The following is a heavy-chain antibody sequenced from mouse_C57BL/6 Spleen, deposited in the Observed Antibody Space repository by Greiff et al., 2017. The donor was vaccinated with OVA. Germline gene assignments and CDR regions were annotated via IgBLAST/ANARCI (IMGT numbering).Heavy chain of an antibody. CDR2: IDPEDGDT. CDR3: TWANYYGSSYDYAMDY. D-gene: IGHD1-1*01. V-gene: IGHV14-1*01. J-gene: IGHJ4*01. CDR1: GFNIKDYY. Sequence: VQLKQSGAELVRPGASVKLSCTASGFNIKDYYMHWVKQRPEQGLEWIGRIDPEDGDTEYAPKFQGKATMTEDTSSNTAYLQLSSLTSEDTDVYSCTWANYYGSSYDYAMDYWGQGTSVTVSS.